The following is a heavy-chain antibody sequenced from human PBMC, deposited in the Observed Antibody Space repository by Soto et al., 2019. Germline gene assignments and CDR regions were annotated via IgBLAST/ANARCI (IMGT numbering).Heavy chain of an antibody. J-gene: IGHJ3*02. Sequence: PGGSLRLSCAASGFDFSTYTMNWVRQAPGKGLEWVSSISGGNTCIKYADSVKGRFAISRDNAKNTLYLQMNSLRAEDTAVYYCAKRLRVAYCGGDCQVSAFERWGQGTMVTVSS. CDR2: ISGGNTCI. CDR1: GFDFSTYT. CDR3: AKRLRVAYCGGDCQVSAFER. V-gene: IGHV3-21*04. D-gene: IGHD2-21*02.